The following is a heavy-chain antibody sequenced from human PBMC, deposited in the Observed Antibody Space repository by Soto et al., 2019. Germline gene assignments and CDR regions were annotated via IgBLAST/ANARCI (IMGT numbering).Heavy chain of an antibody. D-gene: IGHD4-17*01. J-gene: IGHJ4*02. CDR2: IWYGGSNK. Sequence: QVQLVESGGGVVQPGRSLRLSCAASGFTFSSYGMHWVRQAPGRGLEWVAVIWYGGSNKYYADSVKGRFTISRDNSKNTLYLQMNSLRAEDTAVYYCARGTVHFDYWGQGTLVTVSS. CDR1: GFTFSSYG. V-gene: IGHV3-33*01. CDR3: ARGTVHFDY.